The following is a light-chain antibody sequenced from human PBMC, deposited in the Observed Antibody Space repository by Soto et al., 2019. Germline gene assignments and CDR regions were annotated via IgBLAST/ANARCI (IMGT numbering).Light chain of an antibody. Sequence: QSALTQPASVSRSPGQSITISCTATTSDVAIYNLVSWYQQHPGKAPKLMIYEATKRPSGVSNRFFGSKSGNTTSLTISGLQIEDEGDYYCSSYAGSNTVIFGGGTKLTVL. CDR1: TSDVAIYNL. V-gene: IGLV2-23*01. J-gene: IGLJ2*01. CDR2: EAT. CDR3: SSYAGSNTVI.